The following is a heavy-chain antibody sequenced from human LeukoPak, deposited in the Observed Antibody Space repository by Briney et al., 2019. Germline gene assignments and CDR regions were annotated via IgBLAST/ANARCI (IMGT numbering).Heavy chain of an antibody. V-gene: IGHV3-30*02. J-gene: IGHJ4*02. D-gene: IGHD6-19*01. CDR1: GFTFSSYG. CDR2: IRYDGSNK. CDR3: AKDLGVGSGWFLFDY. Sequence: GGSLRLSCAASGFTFSSYGMHWVRQAPGKGLEWVAFIRYDGSNKYYADSVKGRFTISRDNSKNTLYLQMNSLRAEDTAVYYCAKDLGVGSGWFLFDYWGQGTLVTVSS.